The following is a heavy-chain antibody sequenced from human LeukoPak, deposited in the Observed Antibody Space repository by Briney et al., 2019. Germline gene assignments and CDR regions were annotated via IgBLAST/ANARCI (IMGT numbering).Heavy chain of an antibody. J-gene: IGHJ3*02. CDR2: INWNGVST. CDR3: ARDKALVAGAFDI. V-gene: IGHV3-20*04. D-gene: IGHD2-15*01. Sequence: PGGSLRLSCAASGFTFDNYGMNWVRQAPGKGLEWVSAINWNGVSTNYADSVKGRFTISRDNAKNSLYLQMSSQRAEDTALHYCARDKALVAGAFDIWGQGTMVTVSS. CDR1: GFTFDNYG.